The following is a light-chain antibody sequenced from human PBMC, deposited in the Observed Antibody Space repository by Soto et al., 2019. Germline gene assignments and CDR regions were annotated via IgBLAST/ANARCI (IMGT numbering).Light chain of an antibody. V-gene: IGKV3-11*01. Sequence: EVVLTQSPATLSLSPGERSTLSCSASQSVNRYLAWYQQKPGQAPRLLIYDTSNRATGIPARFSGSGSGTDFTLTISSLEPEDFAVYYCQQREHWPPITFGLGTRLEIK. J-gene: IGKJ5*01. CDR2: DTS. CDR1: QSVNRY. CDR3: QQREHWPPIT.